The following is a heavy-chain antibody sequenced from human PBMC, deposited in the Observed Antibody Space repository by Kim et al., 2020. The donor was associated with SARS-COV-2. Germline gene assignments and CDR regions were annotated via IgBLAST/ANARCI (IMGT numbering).Heavy chain of an antibody. CDR3: AKALQWELYFDY. Sequence: YADSVKGRYTISRDKAKNTLYLQMNSRSAEDTAVYYCAKALQWELYFDYWGQGTLVTVSS. J-gene: IGHJ4*02. D-gene: IGHD1-26*01. V-gene: IGHV3-23*01.